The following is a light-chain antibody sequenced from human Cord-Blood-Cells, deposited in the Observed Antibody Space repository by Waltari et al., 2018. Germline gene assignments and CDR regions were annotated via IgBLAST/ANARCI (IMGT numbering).Light chain of an antibody. CDR1: SSNIGAGYD. Sequence: QSVLTQPPSVSGAPGQRVTISCTGSSSNIGAGYDVHWYQQLPGTAPKLIIYGTSNRPSGVPDRFSGSKSGTSASLAITGLQAEDEADYYCQSYDSSLSGSRVFGGGTKLTVL. CDR3: QSYDSSLSGSRV. CDR2: GTS. J-gene: IGLJ3*02. V-gene: IGLV1-40*01.